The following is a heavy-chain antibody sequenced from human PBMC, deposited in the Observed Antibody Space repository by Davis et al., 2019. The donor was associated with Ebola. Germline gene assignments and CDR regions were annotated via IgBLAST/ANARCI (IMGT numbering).Heavy chain of an antibody. CDR2: INWNGGST. D-gene: IGHD2-2*01. V-gene: IGHV3-20*04. CDR1: GFTFDDYG. CDR3: AKDREGCSSTSCYALNYYYYGMDV. J-gene: IGHJ6*02. Sequence: PGGSLRLSCAASGFTFDDYGMSWVRQAPGEGLEWVSGINWNGGSTGYADSVKGRFTISRDNAKNSLYLQMNSLRAEDTAVYYCAKDREGCSSTSCYALNYYYYGMDVWGQGTTVTVSS.